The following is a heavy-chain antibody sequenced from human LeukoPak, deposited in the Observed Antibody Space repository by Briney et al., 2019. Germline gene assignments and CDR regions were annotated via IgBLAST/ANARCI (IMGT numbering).Heavy chain of an antibody. J-gene: IGHJ4*02. CDR2: ISHSGST. CDR1: GGSFSGYY. V-gene: IGHV4-34*01. Sequence: PSETLSLTCAVYGGSFSGYYWSWIRQPPGKGLEWIGEISHSGSTNYNPSLKSRVTISVDTSKNQFSLKLSSVTAADTAVYYCARDTNRPLWGQGTLVTVSS. CDR3: ARDTNRPL.